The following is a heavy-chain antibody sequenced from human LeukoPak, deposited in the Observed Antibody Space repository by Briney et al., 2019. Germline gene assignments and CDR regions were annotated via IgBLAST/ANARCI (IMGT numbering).Heavy chain of an antibody. CDR2: IWYDGSNK. CDR1: GFTFSSYG. J-gene: IGHJ4*02. Sequence: GGSLRLSCAASGFTFSSYGMHWVRQAPGKGQEWVAVIWYDGSNKYYADSVKGRFTISRDNSKNTLYLKMHSLRPEATAVYYCARDSEQLVGTLDYWGQGTLVTVSS. V-gene: IGHV3-33*01. CDR3: ARDSEQLVGTLDY. D-gene: IGHD6-6*01.